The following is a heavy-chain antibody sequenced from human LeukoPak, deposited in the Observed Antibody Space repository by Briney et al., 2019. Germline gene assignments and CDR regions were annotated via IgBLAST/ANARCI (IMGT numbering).Heavy chain of an antibody. CDR3: AKGGSYGPNYYYYMDV. Sequence: GGTLRLSCAASGFTFSSYGMSWVRQAPGKGLEWVSAISGSGGSTYYADSVKGRFTISRDNSKNTLYLQMNSLRAEDTAVYYCAKGGSYGPNYYYYMDVWGKGTTVTISS. D-gene: IGHD1-26*01. V-gene: IGHV3-23*01. CDR2: ISGSGGST. J-gene: IGHJ6*03. CDR1: GFTFSSYG.